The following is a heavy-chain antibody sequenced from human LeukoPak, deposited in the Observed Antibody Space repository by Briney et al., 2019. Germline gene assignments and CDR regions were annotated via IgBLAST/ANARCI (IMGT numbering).Heavy chain of an antibody. CDR1: GYSISSGYY. V-gene: IGHV4-38-2*01. D-gene: IGHD6-13*01. J-gene: IGHJ4*02. CDR2: IYHSGST. Sequence: SSETLSLTCAVSGYSISSGYYWGWIRQPPGKGLEWIGSIYHSGSTYYNPSLKSRVSISVDTSKNQFSLKLSSVAAADTAVYYCARSKSSSWYFDYWGQGTLVTVSS. CDR3: ARSKSSSWYFDY.